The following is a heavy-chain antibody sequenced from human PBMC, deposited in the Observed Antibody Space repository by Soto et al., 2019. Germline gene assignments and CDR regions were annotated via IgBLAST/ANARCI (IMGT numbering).Heavy chain of an antibody. V-gene: IGHV1-3*01. CDR3: ARGSAAAGPYYFDY. D-gene: IGHD6-13*01. CDR2: INAGNGAT. Sequence: ASVKVSCKASGYTFTTYAMHWVRQAPGQSLEWMGWINAGNGATKYSQNFQDRLTIARDTSANIAFMELSSLRSEDTAVYYCARGSAAAGPYYFDYRAQRTSVTVSS. J-gene: IGHJ4*02. CDR1: GYTFTTYA.